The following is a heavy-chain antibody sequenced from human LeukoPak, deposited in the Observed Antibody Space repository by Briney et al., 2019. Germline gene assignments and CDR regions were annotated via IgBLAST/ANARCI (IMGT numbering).Heavy chain of an antibody. CDR2: INPNSGGT. Sequence: GASVKVSCKASGYTFTGYYMHWVRQAPGQGLEWMGWINPNSGGTNYAQKFQGRVTMTRDTSIGTAYMELSRLRSDDTAVYYCARDGGSGSSNWFDPWGQGSLVTVSS. CDR1: GYTFTGYY. D-gene: IGHD1-26*01. J-gene: IGHJ5*02. CDR3: ARDGGSGSSNWFDP. V-gene: IGHV1-2*02.